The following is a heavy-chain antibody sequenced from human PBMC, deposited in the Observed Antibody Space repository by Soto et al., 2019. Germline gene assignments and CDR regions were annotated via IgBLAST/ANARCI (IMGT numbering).Heavy chain of an antibody. J-gene: IGHJ4*02. CDR2: IYHDGTT. D-gene: IGHD3-16*01. CDR1: GASISSSDW. V-gene: IGHV4-4*02. Sequence: QVQLQESGPGLVMPSGTLSLTCDVSGASISSSDWWNWVRQPPGKGLEWIGEIYHDGTTIYNPSLRSRVTMSMDESKNRFSLVLTSVTAADTAVYYCARDFKAPNDAWAFDSWVQGTLVSVSS. CDR3: ARDFKAPNDAWAFDS.